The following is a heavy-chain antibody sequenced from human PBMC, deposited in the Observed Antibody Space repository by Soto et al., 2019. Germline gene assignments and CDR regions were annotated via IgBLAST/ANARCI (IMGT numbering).Heavy chain of an antibody. Sequence: PSETLSLTCTVSGDSVSSRSSYWTWIRQPPGKGLEWIGYFYYSGSTYYNPSLKSRVTISVDTSKNQFSLKLSSVTAADTAVYYCARDESLRPYYYGMDVWGQGTTVTVS. D-gene: IGHD5-12*01. CDR3: ARDESLRPYYYGMDV. V-gene: IGHV4-61*01. CDR1: GDSVSSRSSY. J-gene: IGHJ6*02. CDR2: FYYSGST.